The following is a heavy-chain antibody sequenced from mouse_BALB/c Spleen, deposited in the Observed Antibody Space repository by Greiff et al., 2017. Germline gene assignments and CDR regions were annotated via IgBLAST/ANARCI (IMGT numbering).Heavy chain of an antibody. CDR3: ARWYRYDRGFDY. D-gene: IGHD2-14*01. Sequence: EVKLVESGPSLVKPSQTLSLTCSVTGDSFTSGYWNWIRKVPGNKLEYMGYISYSGSTYYNPSLKSRISITRDTSKNQYYLQLNSVTTEDTATYYCARWYRYDRGFDYWGQGTTLTVSS. CDR1: GDSFTSGY. J-gene: IGHJ2*01. V-gene: IGHV3-8*02. CDR2: ISYSGST.